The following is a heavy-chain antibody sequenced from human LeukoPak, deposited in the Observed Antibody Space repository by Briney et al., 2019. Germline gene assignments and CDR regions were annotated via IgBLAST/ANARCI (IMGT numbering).Heavy chain of an antibody. J-gene: IGHJ6*04. CDR1: GFTFSNYW. CDR3: ARALDV. V-gene: IGHV3-7*01. CDR2: IKQDGSEK. Sequence: PGGSLRLSCAASGFTFSNYWMHWVRQPPGKGLEWVGTIKQDGSEKYYVDSVKGRFTISRDNPRNSLYLQMNSPRVEDTAVYYCARALDVWGEGTTVTVSS.